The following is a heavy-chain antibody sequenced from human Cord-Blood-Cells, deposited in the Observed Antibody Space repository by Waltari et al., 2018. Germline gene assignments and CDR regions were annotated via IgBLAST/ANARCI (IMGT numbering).Heavy chain of an antibody. CDR1: GYTFTGYY. J-gene: IGHJ4*02. Sequence: QVQLVQSGAEVKKPGASVKVSCKASGYTFTGYYMHWVRQAPGQGLGWRGWINPNSGGTNYAKKFRGWVTMTRDTSISPAYMELSRLRSDDTAVYYCARLVGSSSWWSSGWYFDYWGQGTLVTVSS. CDR3: ARLVGSSSWWSSGWYFDY. D-gene: IGHD6-13*01. V-gene: IGHV1-2*04. CDR2: INPNSGGT.